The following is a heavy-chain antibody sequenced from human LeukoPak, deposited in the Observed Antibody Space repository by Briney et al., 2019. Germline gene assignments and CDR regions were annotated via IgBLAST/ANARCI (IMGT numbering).Heavy chain of an antibody. CDR2: IKQDGSEK. CDR3: ARARTTPDY. CDR1: GFTFSSYW. Sequence: GGSLRLSCAASGFTFSSYWMSWVRQAPGKGLEWAAKIKQDGSEKYYVDSVKGRFTISRDNAKNSLYLQMNSLRAEDTAVCYCARARTTPDYWGQGTLVTVSS. V-gene: IGHV3-7*01. J-gene: IGHJ4*02. D-gene: IGHD4-11*01.